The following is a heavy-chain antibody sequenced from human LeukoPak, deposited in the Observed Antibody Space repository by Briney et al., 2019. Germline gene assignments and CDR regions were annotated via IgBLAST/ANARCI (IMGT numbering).Heavy chain of an antibody. J-gene: IGHJ4*02. Sequence: SGGSLRLSCAASGFTFSDHAMIWVRQAPGKGLEWVSGISARGDSTYYADSVKGRFTISREWSRNTLYLQMNSLRAEDTALYYWAKPHYHGFVSGDYWGQGTLVTVSA. CDR3: AKPHYHGFVSGDY. CDR2: ISARGDST. V-gene: IGHV3-23*01. CDR1: GFTFSDHA. D-gene: IGHD3-10*01.